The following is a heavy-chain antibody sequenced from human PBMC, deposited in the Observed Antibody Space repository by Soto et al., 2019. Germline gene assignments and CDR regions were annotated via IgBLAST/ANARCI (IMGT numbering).Heavy chain of an antibody. CDR1: GGTFSSYA. CDR2: IIPIFGTA. J-gene: IGHJ5*02. D-gene: IGHD3-16*01. V-gene: IGHV1-69*13. CDR3: ARDHTFGGVMAVEWLDP. Sequence: GASVKVSCTASGGTFSSYAISWVRQAPGQGLEWMGGIIPIFGTANYAQKFQGRVTITADESTSTAYMELSSLRSEDRAVYYCARDHTFGGVMAVEWLDPWGQGTLVTVSS.